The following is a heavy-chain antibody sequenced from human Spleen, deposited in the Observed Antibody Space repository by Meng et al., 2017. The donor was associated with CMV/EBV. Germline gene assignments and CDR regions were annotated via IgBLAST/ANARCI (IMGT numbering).Heavy chain of an antibody. CDR1: GYTFTNYH. V-gene: IGHV1-46*01. J-gene: IGHJ5*02. CDR3: ARSVVAATIWFDP. CDR2: INPSGGST. D-gene: IGHD2-15*01. Sequence: ASVKVSCKTSGYTFTNYHMHWVRQAPGQGLEWMGVINPSGGSTSYAQRFQGRITMTRDTSRSTVYMELSTLRSDDTAVYYCARSVVAATIWFDPWGQGTLVTVSS.